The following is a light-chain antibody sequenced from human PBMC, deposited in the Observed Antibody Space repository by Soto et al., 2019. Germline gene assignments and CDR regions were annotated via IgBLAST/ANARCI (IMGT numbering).Light chain of an antibody. CDR2: GAS. V-gene: IGKV3-20*01. CDR1: QSVSSSY. CDR3: QQYCSSLFT. Sequence: EIVWTQSPGTLSLSPGERATLSCRASQSVSSSYLAWYQQKPGQAPRLLIYGASSRATGIPERFSGSGSGTDFTLTISRLEPEDFAVYYCQQYCSSLFTFGPGTKVDIK. J-gene: IGKJ3*01.